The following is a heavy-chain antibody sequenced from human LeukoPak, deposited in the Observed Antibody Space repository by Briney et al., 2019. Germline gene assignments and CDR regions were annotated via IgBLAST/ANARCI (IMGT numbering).Heavy chain of an antibody. V-gene: IGHV1-69*05. CDR2: IIPIFGTA. J-gene: IGHJ4*02. CDR3: ARTKGYDSSGYPKTYYFDY. Sequence: SVKVSCKASGYTFTGYYMHWARQAPGQGLEWMGGIIPIFGTANYAQKFQGRVTITTDESTSTAYMELSSLRSEDTAVYYCARTKGYDSSGYPKTYYFDYWGQGTLVTVSS. D-gene: IGHD3-22*01. CDR1: GYTFTGYY.